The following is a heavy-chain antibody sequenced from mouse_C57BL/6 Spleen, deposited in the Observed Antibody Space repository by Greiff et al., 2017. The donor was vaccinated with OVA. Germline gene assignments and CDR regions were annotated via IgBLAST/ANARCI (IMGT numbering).Heavy chain of an antibody. CDR2: ISSGSSTI. Sequence: DVHLVESGGGLVKPGGSLKLSCAASGFTFSDYGMHWVRQAPEKGLEWVAYISSGSSTIYYADTVKGRFTISRDNAKNTLFLQMTSLRSEDTAMYYCARRLGGYFDYWGQGTTLTVSS. CDR1: GFTFSDYG. J-gene: IGHJ2*01. CDR3: ARRLGGYFDY. D-gene: IGHD3-1*01. V-gene: IGHV5-17*01.